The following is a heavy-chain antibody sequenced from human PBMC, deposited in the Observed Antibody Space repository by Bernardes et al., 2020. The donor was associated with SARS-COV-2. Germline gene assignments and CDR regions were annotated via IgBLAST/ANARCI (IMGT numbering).Heavy chain of an antibody. CDR1: GGSFSGYY. Sequence: SETLSLTCGVYGGSFSGYYWTWIRQPPGKGLEWIGEINHSGDTNYNPSLKSRVTMSVDTSKNQFSLNLRSVSAADTAVYYCARVADPTFQYGDYPLGFDYWGQGTLVTVSS. D-gene: IGHD4-17*01. V-gene: IGHV4-34*01. CDR2: INHSGDT. J-gene: IGHJ4*02. CDR3: ARVADPTFQYGDYPLGFDY.